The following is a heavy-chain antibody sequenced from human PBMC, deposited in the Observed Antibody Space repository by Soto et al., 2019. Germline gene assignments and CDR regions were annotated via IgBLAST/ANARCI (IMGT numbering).Heavy chain of an antibody. CDR2: IYHSGT. V-gene: IGHV4-30-2*01. Sequence: QLQLQESGSGLVKPSLTLSLTCAVSGGSISSGGYSWSWIRQPPGKGLEWIGYIYHSGTYYNPSLKSRVTISVDRSKNQFSLKLSSVTAADTAVYYCASISSRYCSGGTCYRPIDYWGQGTLVTVSS. CDR3: ASISSRYCSGGTCYRPIDY. CDR1: GGSISSGGYS. J-gene: IGHJ4*02. D-gene: IGHD2-15*01.